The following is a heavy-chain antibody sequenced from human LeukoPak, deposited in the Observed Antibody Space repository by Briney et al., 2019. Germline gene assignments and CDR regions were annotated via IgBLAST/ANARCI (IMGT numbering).Heavy chain of an antibody. CDR1: GGSISSSNW. J-gene: IGHJ4*02. Sequence: SGTLSLTCAVSGGSISSSNWWSWVRQPPGKGLEWIGEINHSGSTNYNPSLKSRVTISVDTSKNQFSLKLSSVTAADTAVYYCARDIRLRADYWGQGTLVTVSS. CDR2: INHSGST. CDR3: ARDIRLRADY. V-gene: IGHV4-4*02. D-gene: IGHD4-17*01.